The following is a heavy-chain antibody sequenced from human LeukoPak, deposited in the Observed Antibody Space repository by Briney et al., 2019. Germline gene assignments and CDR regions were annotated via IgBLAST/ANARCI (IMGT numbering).Heavy chain of an antibody. CDR3: ARRITYGRTFDY. V-gene: IGHV4-59*12. CDR2: IYYSGST. Sequence: SGALSLTCAVSGGSISSYYWSWIRQPPGKRLEWIGYIYYSGSTHYNPSLKSRVTISLDTSNNQFSLRLNSVTAADTAVYYCARRITYGRTFDYWGQGILVTVSS. D-gene: IGHD2-8*01. J-gene: IGHJ4*02. CDR1: GGSISSYY.